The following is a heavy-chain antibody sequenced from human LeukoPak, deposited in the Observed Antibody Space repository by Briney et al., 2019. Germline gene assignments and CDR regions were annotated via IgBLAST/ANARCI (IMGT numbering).Heavy chain of an antibody. J-gene: IGHJ4*02. D-gene: IGHD3-3*01. CDR3: VRDRNYYEALQRSY. V-gene: IGHV3-23*01. CDR2: ITGAGDTT. Sequence: GGSLRLSCAASGFTFSTFAMSWVRQDPGRGLEWVSSITGAGDTTFYPESVKGRFTISRGNSKNTLYLQMNSLRVEDTALYFCVRDRNYYEALQRSYWGQGTLVTVSS. CDR1: GFTFSTFA.